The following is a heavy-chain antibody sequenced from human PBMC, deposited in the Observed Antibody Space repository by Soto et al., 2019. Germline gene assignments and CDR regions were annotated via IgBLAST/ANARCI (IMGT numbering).Heavy chain of an antibody. CDR3: AKNQGVELVPLATVDWFDP. Sequence: GGSLRLSCAASGFIFENFGMSWVRQAPGKGLEWISSISGSGFKQYYADSVKGRFTISRDNSKSTVYLELNNLSAEDTAVYHCAKNQGVELVPLATVDWFDPWGQGSVVTVSS. D-gene: IGHD1-26*01. CDR1: GFIFENFG. J-gene: IGHJ5*02. CDR2: ISGSGFKQ. V-gene: IGHV3-23*01.